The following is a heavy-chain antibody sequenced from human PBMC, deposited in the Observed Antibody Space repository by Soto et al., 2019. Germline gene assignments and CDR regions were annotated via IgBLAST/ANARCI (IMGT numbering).Heavy chain of an antibody. CDR3: ARHPTGPPPQ. V-gene: IGHV3-30*03. Sequence: QVQLVESGGGVVQPGKSLRLSCAASGFTFSSYGMHWVRQAAGKGLEWVAAIYYDGSHKYYADSVKGRFTISRDNSEKTLFQQVTGQKVEDAAVYYWARHPTGPPPQGGKGPLIPVSS. CDR2: IYYDGSHK. CDR1: GFTFSSYG. J-gene: IGHJ4*02. D-gene: IGHD4-17*01.